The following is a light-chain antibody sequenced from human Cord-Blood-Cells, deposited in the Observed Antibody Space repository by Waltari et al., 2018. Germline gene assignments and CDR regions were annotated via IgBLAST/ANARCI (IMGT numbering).Light chain of an antibody. CDR3: SSYTSSSTWV. Sequence: QSALTHTASVSGSPGPSITTPCTGTSSAVGGYNFVSWYQQHPGNAPKLMIYDVSKRPSGVSNRFSGSKSGNTASLTISGLQAEDEADYYCSSYTSSSTWVFGGGTKLTVL. CDR1: SSAVGGYNF. CDR2: DVS. V-gene: IGLV2-14*01. J-gene: IGLJ3*02.